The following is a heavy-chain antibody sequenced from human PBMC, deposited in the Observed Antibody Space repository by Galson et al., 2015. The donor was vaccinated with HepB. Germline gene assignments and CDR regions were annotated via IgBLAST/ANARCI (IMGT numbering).Heavy chain of an antibody. V-gene: IGHV5-51*01. J-gene: IGHJ4*02. CDR1: GYSLTSYW. CDR3: ARRVNRWSPFDH. D-gene: IGHD2-15*01. Sequence: QSGAEVKKPGESLRISCKGSGYSLTSYWIGWVRQMPGKGLEWMGNIYPGDSDTTYSPSFQGQVTISADKSISTAYLQWSSLKASDTAMYYCARRVNRWSPFDHWGQGTLVTVSS. CDR2: IYPGDSDT.